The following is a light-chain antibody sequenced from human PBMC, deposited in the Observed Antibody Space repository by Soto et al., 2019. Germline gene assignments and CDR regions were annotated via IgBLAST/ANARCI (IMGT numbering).Light chain of an antibody. CDR3: QQRSNWLIT. CDR2: DAS. J-gene: IGKJ5*01. V-gene: IGKV3-11*01. CDR1: QSVGSF. Sequence: EIVLTQSPATLSLSPGERATLSCRASQSVGSFLAWYQQTPGQAPRLLIYDASNKATGIPARFSGSGSGTDFTLVISSLEPEDFAVYYCQQRSNWLITFGQGTRLEIK.